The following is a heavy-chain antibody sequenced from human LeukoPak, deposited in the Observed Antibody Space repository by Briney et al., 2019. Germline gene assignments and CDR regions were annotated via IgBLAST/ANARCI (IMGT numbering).Heavy chain of an antibody. CDR3: ATASGSYYSVY. CDR1: GFTFRNYG. Sequence: PGGSLRLSCAASGFTFRNYGMQWVRLAPGKGVEWVAVIWYDGSNKYYGDSVKGRFTISRDNSKNTLFLQMNSLGVEDTAVYYCATASGSYYSVYWGQGTLGTVSS. CDR2: IWYDGSNK. D-gene: IGHD1-26*01. V-gene: IGHV3-33*01. J-gene: IGHJ4*02.